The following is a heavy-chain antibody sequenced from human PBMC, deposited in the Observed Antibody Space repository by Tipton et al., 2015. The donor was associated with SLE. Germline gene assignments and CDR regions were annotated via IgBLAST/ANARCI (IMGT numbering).Heavy chain of an antibody. CDR1: GGSISSNY. D-gene: IGHD2-8*01. CDR2: IFFTGST. V-gene: IGHV4-59*08. CDR3: ARGMLTWRGAIIGVDV. Sequence: TLSLTCSVSGGSISSNYWIWIRQPPGKGLEWIGFIFFTGSTDYNPSLKSRVTISVDPAKNQFSLKLTSVTAADTAVYYCARGMLTWRGAIIGVDVWGQGTTVTVSS. J-gene: IGHJ6*02.